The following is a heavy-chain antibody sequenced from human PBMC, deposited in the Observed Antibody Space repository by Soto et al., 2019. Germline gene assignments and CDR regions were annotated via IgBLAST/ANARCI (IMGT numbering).Heavy chain of an antibody. CDR2: ISSSSSTI. CDR3: ASKYCSGGSCYSQFTLRFDAFDI. D-gene: IGHD2-15*01. Sequence: EVQLVESGGGLVQPGGSLRLSCAASGFTFSSYSMNWVRQAPGKGLEWVSYISSSSSTIYYAGSVKGRFTISRDNAKNSLYLHMNSLRADDTAVYYCASKYCSGGSCYSQFTLRFDAFDIWGQGTMVTVSS. J-gene: IGHJ3*02. CDR1: GFTFSSYS. V-gene: IGHV3-48*01.